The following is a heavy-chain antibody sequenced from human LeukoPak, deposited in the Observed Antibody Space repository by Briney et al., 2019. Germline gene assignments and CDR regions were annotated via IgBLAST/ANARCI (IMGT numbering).Heavy chain of an antibody. CDR2: IKQDGSEK. J-gene: IGHJ4*02. Sequence: GGSLRLSCAASGFTFSSYWMTWVRQAPGKGLEWVANIKQDGSEKFYVDSVEGRFTIFRDNAKKSLYLQMNSLRAEDTAVYFCARDAYNGYNRFDYWGQGTLVTVSS. CDR3: ARDAYNGYNRFDY. D-gene: IGHD5-24*01. V-gene: IGHV3-7*01. CDR1: GFTFSSYW.